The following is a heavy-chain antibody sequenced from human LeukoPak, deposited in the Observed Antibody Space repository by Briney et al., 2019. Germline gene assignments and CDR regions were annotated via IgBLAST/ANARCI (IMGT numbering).Heavy chain of an antibody. D-gene: IGHD6-6*01. J-gene: IGHJ3*02. V-gene: IGHV4-39*07. CDR1: GGSISSKNDY. Sequence: SETLSLTCTVSGGSISSKNDYWGWIRQPPGKGLEWIGTMYYSGSTYYNPSLESRVTISLDTSKNQFSLKLRSVTAADTAVYYCARAAQLAQINDPVYDAFDIWGQGTMVTVSS. CDR2: MYYSGST. CDR3: ARAAQLAQINDPVYDAFDI.